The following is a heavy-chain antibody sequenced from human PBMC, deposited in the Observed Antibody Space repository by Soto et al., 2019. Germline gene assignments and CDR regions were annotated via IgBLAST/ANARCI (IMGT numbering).Heavy chain of an antibody. CDR1: GFNFSSYA. CDR2: VPSTGDYA. D-gene: IGHD4-17*01. Sequence: PGGSLRLSCAASGFNFSSYAMSWVRQAPGKGLEWVSSVPSTGDYAVYADSVKGRFTISRDNSRNTLFLQMNSLRAEDTAVYYCAKISLTTEGLDYWGQGTLVTVPQ. V-gene: IGHV3-23*01. CDR3: AKISLTTEGLDY. J-gene: IGHJ4*02.